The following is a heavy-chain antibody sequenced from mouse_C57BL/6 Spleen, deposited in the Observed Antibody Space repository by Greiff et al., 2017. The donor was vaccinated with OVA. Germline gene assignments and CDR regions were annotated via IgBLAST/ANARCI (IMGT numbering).Heavy chain of an antibody. J-gene: IGHJ3*01. V-gene: IGHV14-2*01. CDR3: ARSGGGCSWDY. Sequence: EVQLQQSGAELVKPGASVKLSCTASGFNFKDYYMHWVKQRPEQGLEWIGKIDPDDGGTKYAPKFQGKATITVDTSSNPAYLQRSSLTYEDTAVYYCARSGGGCSWDYWGQGTLVTVSA. D-gene: IGHD1-1*02. CDR1: GFNFKDYY. CDR2: IDPDDGGT.